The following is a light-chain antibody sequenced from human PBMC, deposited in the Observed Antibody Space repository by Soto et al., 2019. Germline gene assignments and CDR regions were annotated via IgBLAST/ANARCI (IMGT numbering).Light chain of an antibody. CDR1: SSNIGAGYD. CDR2: GNS. Sequence: QSPLTQPASVSGAPGRTVTISCTGSSSNIGAGYDVHWYQQLPGTAPKLLIYGNSNRPSGVPDRFSGSKSGTSASLAITGLQAEDEADYYCQSYDSSLSGYVFGTGTKVTVL. J-gene: IGLJ1*01. CDR3: QSYDSSLSGYV. V-gene: IGLV1-40*01.